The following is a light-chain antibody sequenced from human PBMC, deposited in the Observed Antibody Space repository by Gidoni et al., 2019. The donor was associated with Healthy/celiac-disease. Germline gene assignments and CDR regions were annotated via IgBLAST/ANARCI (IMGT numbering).Light chain of an antibody. J-gene: IGLJ3*02. V-gene: IGLV1-44*01. CDR3: AAWDDSLNGPV. CDR1: SSNIGSNT. Sequence: QSVLTQPPSASGTPGQRVTISCSGSSSNIGSNTVTWYKQLPGTAPKLLIYSNNQRPSGVPDRFSGSKSGTSASLAISGLQSEDEAEYYCAAWDDSLNGPVFGGGTKLTV. CDR2: SNN.